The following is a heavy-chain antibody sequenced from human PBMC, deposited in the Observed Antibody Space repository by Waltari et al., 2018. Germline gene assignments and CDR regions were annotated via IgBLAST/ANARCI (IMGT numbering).Heavy chain of an antibody. V-gene: IGHV1-2*02. CDR1: GYAFTSYY. D-gene: IGHD1-26*01. Sequence: QVQLVQSGAEVTKPGASVKVSCKTSGYAFTSYYMHWGRQAPGQGLEWMGWIHPNSGGTNYAQKYQGRITMTRDTSISTVYMELSRLISNDTAVYYCARSYQSGSYSDYWGQGTPVTVSS. CDR2: IHPNSGGT. J-gene: IGHJ4*02. CDR3: ARSYQSGSYSDY.